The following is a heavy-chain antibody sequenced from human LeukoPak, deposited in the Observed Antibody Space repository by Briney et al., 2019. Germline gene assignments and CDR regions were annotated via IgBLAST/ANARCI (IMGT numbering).Heavy chain of an antibody. V-gene: IGHV3-23*01. CDR2: ISGSGGST. Sequence: GGSLRVSCAPPGFTFSNYAISWVRQAPGKGLGWVSAISGSGGSTYYADSVKGRFTISRGNSKNTLYLQMNSLRAEDTAIYYCAKASLVWGQGTLVTVSS. D-gene: IGHD2-8*02. CDR3: AKASLV. J-gene: IGHJ4*02. CDR1: GFTFSNYA.